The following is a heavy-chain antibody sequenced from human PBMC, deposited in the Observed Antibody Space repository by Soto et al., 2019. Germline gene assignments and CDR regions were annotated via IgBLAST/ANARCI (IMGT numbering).Heavy chain of an antibody. V-gene: IGHV1-8*01. Sequence: GASVKVSCKASGYTFTSYDINWVRQATGQGLESMGWMNPNSGNTGYGQKFQGRVTMTRNTSISTAYMELGSLRSEDTAVYYCARVTENDFWSGYPDYWGQGTLVTVSS. J-gene: IGHJ4*02. D-gene: IGHD3-3*01. CDR2: MNPNSGNT. CDR3: ARVTENDFWSGYPDY. CDR1: GYTFTSYD.